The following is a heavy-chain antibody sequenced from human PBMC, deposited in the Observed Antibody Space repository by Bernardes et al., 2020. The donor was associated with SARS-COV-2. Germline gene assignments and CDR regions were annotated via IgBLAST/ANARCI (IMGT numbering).Heavy chain of an antibody. V-gene: IGHV3-23*01. D-gene: IGHD5-18*01. CDR2: ISGSGGTT. CDR3: ARDPGGDGYSHFDY. Sequence: AGSLRLSCAASGFTFSSYAMSWVRQAPGKGLEWVSAISGSGGTTNYADSVKGRFTISRDNSKNTLYLQMNNLRAEDTAIYYCARDPGGDGYSHFDYWGQGTLVTVSS. J-gene: IGHJ4*02. CDR1: GFTFSSYA.